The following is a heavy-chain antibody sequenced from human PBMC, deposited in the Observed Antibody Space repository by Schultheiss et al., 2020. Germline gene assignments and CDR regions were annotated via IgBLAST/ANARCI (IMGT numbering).Heavy chain of an antibody. CDR1: GFTFSSYG. V-gene: IGHV3-21*01. CDR3: ASWGRVGAIGY. D-gene: IGHD1-26*01. CDR2: ISGSGGSS. Sequence: GESLKISCAASGFTFSSYGMHWVRQAPGKGLEWVSAISGSGGSSYYADSVKGRFTISRDNAQNSLYLQMNSLRAEDTAVYYCASWGRVGAIGYWGQGTLVTVSS. J-gene: IGHJ4*02.